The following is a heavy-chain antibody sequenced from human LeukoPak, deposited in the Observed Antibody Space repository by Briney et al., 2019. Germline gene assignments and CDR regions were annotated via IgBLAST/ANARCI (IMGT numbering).Heavy chain of an antibody. Sequence: GGPLRLSCGASGITFSSYSMNWVRQAPGKGLEWVSYISSSGSTKYCADSVKGRFTISRDNARNSLYLQMNSLRAEDTAVYFCARGGLSIMGYWGQGTLVTVSS. CDR2: ISSSGSTK. D-gene: IGHD2/OR15-2a*01. CDR3: ARGGLSIMGY. J-gene: IGHJ4*02. CDR1: GITFSSYS. V-gene: IGHV3-48*01.